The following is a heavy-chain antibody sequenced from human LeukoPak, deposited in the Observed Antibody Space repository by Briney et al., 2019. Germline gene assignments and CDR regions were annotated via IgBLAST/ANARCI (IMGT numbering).Heavy chain of an antibody. J-gene: IGHJ6*02. CDR2: VNRDGSET. CDR1: GFALSSHW. Sequence: GGSRSLSCAASGFALSSHWMTWVRQVTGRGPEWVANVNRDGSETYYLDSVKGRFTISKDNAKNSLYLQMNSLRAEDTALYHCARNNGMDVWGQGTTVTVSS. V-gene: IGHV3-7*03. CDR3: ARNNGMDV.